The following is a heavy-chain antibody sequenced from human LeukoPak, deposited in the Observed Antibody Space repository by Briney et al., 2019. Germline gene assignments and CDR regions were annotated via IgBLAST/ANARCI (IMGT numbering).Heavy chain of an antibody. CDR3: ARGWELLLSWFDP. V-gene: IGHV3-21*01. Sequence: GGSLRLFCAASGFTFSSYSMNWVRQAPGKGLEWVSSISSSSSYIYYADSVKGRFTISRDNAKNSLYLQMNSLRAEDTAVYYCARGWELLLSWFDPWGQGTLVTVSS. J-gene: IGHJ5*02. CDR1: GFTFSSYS. CDR2: ISSSSSYI. D-gene: IGHD1-26*01.